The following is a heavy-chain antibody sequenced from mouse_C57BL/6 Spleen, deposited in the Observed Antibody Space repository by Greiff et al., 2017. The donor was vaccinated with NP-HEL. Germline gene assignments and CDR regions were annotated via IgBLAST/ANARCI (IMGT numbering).Heavy chain of an antibody. CDR1: GYTFTSYW. CDR3: AREDYGNYWYFDV. V-gene: IGHV1-55*01. D-gene: IGHD2-1*01. J-gene: IGHJ1*03. CDR2: IYPGSGST. Sequence: QVQLQQPGAELVKPGASVKMSCKASGYTFTSYWITWVKQRPGQGLEWIGDIYPGSGSTNYTEKFKSKATLTVDSTSSTAYMQISRLTSEDSAVYDSAREDYGNYWYFDVWGTGTTVTVSS.